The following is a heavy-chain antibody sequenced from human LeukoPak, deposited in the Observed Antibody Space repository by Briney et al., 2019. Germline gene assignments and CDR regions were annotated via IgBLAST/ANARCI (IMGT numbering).Heavy chain of an antibody. CDR2: INPSGGST. CDR3: ARDWVTMIRGVGPGYGLDV. J-gene: IGHJ6*02. CDR1: GYTFTNYY. V-gene: IGHV1-46*01. Sequence: ASVKVSCKASGYTFTNYYLHWVRQAPGQGLEWMGIINPSGGSTSYAQKFQDRVTMTRDTSTSTVYMELSSLRSEDTAVYYCARDWVTMIRGVGPGYGLDVWGQGTTVTVSS. D-gene: IGHD3-10*01.